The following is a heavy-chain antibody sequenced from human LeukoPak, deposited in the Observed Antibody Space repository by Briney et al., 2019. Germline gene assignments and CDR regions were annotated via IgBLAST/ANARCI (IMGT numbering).Heavy chain of an antibody. Sequence: GESLKISCKGSGYSFASYWIGWVRQMPGKGLEWMGIIHPGDSGTRYSPSFQGQVTISAEKSISTAYLQWSSLKASDTAMYYCARRGEGPIGGIGYWGQGTLVTVSS. CDR2: IHPGDSGT. V-gene: IGHV5-51*01. CDR1: GYSFASYW. CDR3: ARRGEGPIGGIGY. J-gene: IGHJ4*02. D-gene: IGHD3-10*01.